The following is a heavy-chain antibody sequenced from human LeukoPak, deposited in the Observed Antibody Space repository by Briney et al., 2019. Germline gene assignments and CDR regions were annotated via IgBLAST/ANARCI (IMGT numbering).Heavy chain of an antibody. CDR3: ASSTGRAFDI. CDR2: MYTDGDT. CDR1: GASISGYW. Sequence: SETLSLTCDVSGASISGYWWSWIRQPAGKGLEWIGRMYTDGDTNYNPALKSRVTVSVDTSKNLFSLKLISVTAANTAVYYCASSTGRAFDIWGQGTMVTVSS. J-gene: IGHJ3*02. V-gene: IGHV4-4*07.